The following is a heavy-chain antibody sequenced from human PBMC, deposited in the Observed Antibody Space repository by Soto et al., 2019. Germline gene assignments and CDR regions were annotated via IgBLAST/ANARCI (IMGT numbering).Heavy chain of an antibody. Sequence: PGGPLRLSCAASTFTFSGYSMTWVRPAPGKVLEWVAYIIGHSIYIYYADSVRGRFTISRDNNKNSLHLQRNSLKAEDTAFYYCARVRYCSDGRCYNLVGGLDYWGQGTLVTVSS. CDR3: ARVRYCSDGRCYNLVGGLDY. V-gene: IGHV3-21*01. CDR2: IIGHSIYI. J-gene: IGHJ4*02. D-gene: IGHD2-15*01. CDR1: TFTFSGYS.